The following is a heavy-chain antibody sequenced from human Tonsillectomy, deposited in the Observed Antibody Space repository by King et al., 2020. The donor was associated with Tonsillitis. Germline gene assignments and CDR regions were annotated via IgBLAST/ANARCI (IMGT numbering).Heavy chain of an antibody. CDR1: GGSISSYY. Sequence: VQLQESGPGLVKPSETLSLTCSVSGGSISSYYWNWIRQPPGKGLEWIGYIYYTGSTNYNPSLKSRLTISVDTSKNQFSLKLRSVTAADTAVYSCARSVDTARIDYWGQGTLVTVSS. CDR2: IYYTGST. J-gene: IGHJ4*02. D-gene: IGHD5-18*01. V-gene: IGHV4-59*01. CDR3: ARSVDTARIDY.